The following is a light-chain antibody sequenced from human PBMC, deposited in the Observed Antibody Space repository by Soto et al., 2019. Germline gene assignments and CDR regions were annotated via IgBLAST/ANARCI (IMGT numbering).Light chain of an antibody. CDR2: GAS. J-gene: IGKJ1*01. CDR1: QSVSSN. Sequence: EIVMTQSPATLSVSPGERATLSCRASQSVSSNLAWYLQKPGQAPRLLIYGASTRATGIPARFSGSGSGTEFTLTISSLQPEDFATYYCQQLNGSPWTFGQGTKVDI. V-gene: IGKV3-15*01. CDR3: QQLNGSPWT.